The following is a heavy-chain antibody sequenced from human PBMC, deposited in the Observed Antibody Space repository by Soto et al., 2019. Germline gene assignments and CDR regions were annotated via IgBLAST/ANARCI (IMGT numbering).Heavy chain of an antibody. D-gene: IGHD2-15*01. CDR1: GFTFSSYA. CDR3: AKVGCSGGSCYSSPSYFQH. V-gene: IGHV3-30-3*01. Sequence: PGGSLRLSCAASGFTFSSYAMHWVRQAPGKGLQWVAVISYDGSNKYYADSVKGRFTISRDNSKNTLYLQMNSLRAEDTAVYYCAKVGCSGGSCYSSPSYFQHWGQGTLVTVSS. CDR2: ISYDGSNK. J-gene: IGHJ1*01.